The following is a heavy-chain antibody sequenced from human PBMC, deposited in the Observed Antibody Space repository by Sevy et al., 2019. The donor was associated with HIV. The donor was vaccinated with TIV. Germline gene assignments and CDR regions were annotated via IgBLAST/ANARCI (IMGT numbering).Heavy chain of an antibody. D-gene: IGHD2-21*01. CDR1: GGTFSSYA. CDR2: IIPIFGTA. V-gene: IGHV1-69*13. CDR3: ARVSAYCGGDCYSFYYGMDV. Sequence: VKVSCKASGGTFSSYAISWVRQAPGQGLEWMGGIIPIFGTANYAQKFQGRVTITADESTSTAYMELSSLRSEDTAVYYCARVSAYCGGDCYSFYYGMDVWGQGTTVTVSS. J-gene: IGHJ6*02.